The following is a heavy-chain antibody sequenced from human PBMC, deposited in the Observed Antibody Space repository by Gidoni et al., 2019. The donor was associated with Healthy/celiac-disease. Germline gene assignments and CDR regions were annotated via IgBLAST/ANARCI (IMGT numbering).Heavy chain of an antibody. V-gene: IGHV3-30-3*01. CDR2: ISYDGSNK. J-gene: IGHJ4*02. D-gene: IGHD3-10*01. CDR3: ARDPEWFGSFDY. Sequence: QVQLVESGGGVVQPGLSLRLSCAPSAFPFSSYAMHWVRQPPGKGLEWVAVISYDGSNKYYADSVKGRFTISRDNSKNTLYLQMNSLREEDTAVYYCARDPEWFGSFDYGGQGTLVTVSS. CDR1: AFPFSSYA.